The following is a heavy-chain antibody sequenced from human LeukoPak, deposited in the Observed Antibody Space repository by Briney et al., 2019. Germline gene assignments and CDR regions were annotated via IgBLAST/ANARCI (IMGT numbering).Heavy chain of an antibody. J-gene: IGHJ4*02. V-gene: IGHV4-59*08. CDR1: GDSMSSYS. CDR3: PGHYGSGSYRFDY. CDR2: IFNSGRP. D-gene: IGHD3-10*01. Sequence: SETLSLTCTVSGDSMSSYSWSWIRQPPGKGLEWIGYIFNSGRPIYNPSLKSRVTISLDMSKKQFSLRLSSVTPPTRHLFYWPGHYGSGSYRFDYWGQGTLVTVSS.